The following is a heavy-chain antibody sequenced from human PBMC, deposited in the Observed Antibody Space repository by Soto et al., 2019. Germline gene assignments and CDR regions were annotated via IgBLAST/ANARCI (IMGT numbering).Heavy chain of an antibody. CDR3: AKDLDYYDSSGYYSNWFDP. V-gene: IGHV3-23*01. CDR1: GFTFSSYA. Sequence: GGPLRPSCAASGFTFSSYAMSWVRQAPGKGLEWVSAISGSGGSTYYADSVKGRFTISRDNSKNTLYLQMNSLRAEDTAVYYCAKDLDYYDSSGYYSNWFDPWGQGTLVTVSS. D-gene: IGHD3-22*01. J-gene: IGHJ5*02. CDR2: ISGSGGST.